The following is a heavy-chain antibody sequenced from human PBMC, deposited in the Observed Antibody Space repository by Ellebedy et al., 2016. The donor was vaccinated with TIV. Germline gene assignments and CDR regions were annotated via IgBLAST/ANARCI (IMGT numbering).Heavy chain of an antibody. Sequence: GESLKISCAASGLSFSSSAMHWVRQAPGKGLEWVAVISYDGSNKYYADSVKGRFTISRDNSKNTLYLQMNSLRAEDTAVYYCATRQQGDYGDYYYYGMDVWGQGTTVTVSS. CDR1: GLSFSSSA. CDR3: ATRQQGDYGDYYYYGMDV. D-gene: IGHD4-17*01. J-gene: IGHJ6*02. CDR2: ISYDGSNK. V-gene: IGHV3-30*04.